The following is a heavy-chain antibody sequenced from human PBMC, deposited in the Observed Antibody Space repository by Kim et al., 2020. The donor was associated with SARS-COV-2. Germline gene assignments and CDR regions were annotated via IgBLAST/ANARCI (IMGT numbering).Heavy chain of an antibody. J-gene: IGHJ4*02. CDR1: GGTFSSYA. Sequence: SVKVSCKASGGTFSSYAISWVRQAPGQGLEWMGGIIPIFGTANYAQKFQGRVTITADESTSTAYMELSSLRSEDTAVYYCARQVGTRYYFDYWGQGTLVTVSS. D-gene: IGHD1-1*01. CDR2: IIPIFGTA. CDR3: ARQVGTRYYFDY. V-gene: IGHV1-69*13.